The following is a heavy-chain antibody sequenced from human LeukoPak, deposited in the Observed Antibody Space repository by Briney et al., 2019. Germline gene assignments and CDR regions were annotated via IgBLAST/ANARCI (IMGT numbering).Heavy chain of an antibody. CDR2: IYYSGST. J-gene: IGHJ6*02. V-gene: IGHV4-30-2*01. CDR3: ARRPDYYYYGMDV. Sequence: PSETLSLTCTVSGGSISSGGYYWSWIRQPPGKGLEWIGYIYYSGSTYYNPSLKSRVTISVDRSKSQFSLKLSSVTAADTAVYYCARRPDYYYYGMDVWGQGTTVTVSS. CDR1: GGSISSGGYY.